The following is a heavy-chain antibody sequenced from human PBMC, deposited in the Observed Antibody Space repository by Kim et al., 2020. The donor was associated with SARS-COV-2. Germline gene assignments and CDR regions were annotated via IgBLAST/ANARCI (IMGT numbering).Heavy chain of an antibody. D-gene: IGHD3-16*01. CDR2: LTNSGAKT. J-gene: IGHJ4*02. Sequence: GGSLRLSCAASGFPFSDYSMSWVRQAPGKGLEWVSALTNSGAKTHYSDSVKGRFTISRDNSKNTLYLQMSSLRVEDTAVYYCATETPLPGLGGYWGQGTLVTISS. CDR1: GFPFSDYS. V-gene: IGHV3-23*01. CDR3: ATETPLPGLGGY.